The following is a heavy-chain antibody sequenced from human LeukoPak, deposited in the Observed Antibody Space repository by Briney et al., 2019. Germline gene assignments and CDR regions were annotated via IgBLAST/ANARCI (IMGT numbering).Heavy chain of an antibody. V-gene: IGHV3-7*01. D-gene: IGHD6-19*01. CDR1: GFTFSSYW. CDR2: IKQDGSEK. CDR3: ASPVTPGYSSGWYFDY. Sequence: GGSLRLSCAASGFTFSSYWMSWVRQAPGKGLEWVANIKQDGSEKYYVDSVKGRFTISRDNAKNSLYLQMNSLRAEDTAVYYCASPVTPGYSSGWYFDYWGQGTLVTVSS. J-gene: IGHJ4*02.